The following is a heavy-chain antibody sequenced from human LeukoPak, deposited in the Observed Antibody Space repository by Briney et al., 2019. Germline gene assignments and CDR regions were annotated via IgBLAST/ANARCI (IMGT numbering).Heavy chain of an antibody. V-gene: IGHV4-59*01. CDR3: ARDSSKRIAAAGTFDY. D-gene: IGHD6-13*01. CDR2: IYYSGST. J-gene: IGHJ4*02. Sequence: SETLSLTCTVSGGSISSYYWSWIRQPPGKGLEWIGYIYYSGSTNYNPSLKSRVTISVDTSKNQFSLKLSSVTAADTAVYYCARDSSKRIAAAGTFDYWGQGTLVTVSS. CDR1: GGSISSYY.